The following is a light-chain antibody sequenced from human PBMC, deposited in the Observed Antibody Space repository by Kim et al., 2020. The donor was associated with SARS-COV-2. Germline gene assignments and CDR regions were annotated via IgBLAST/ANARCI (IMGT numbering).Light chain of an antibody. Sequence: IQMTQSPSSLSASVGDRVTITCRTTQSISSHLNWYQQKPGRAPKLLISAASTLQGGVPSRFSGSGSETDFTLTISSLQPEDFATYFCQQSYINPFTFGPGTKVDIK. CDR1: QSISSH. V-gene: IGKV1-39*01. J-gene: IGKJ3*01. CDR3: QQSYINPFT. CDR2: AAS.